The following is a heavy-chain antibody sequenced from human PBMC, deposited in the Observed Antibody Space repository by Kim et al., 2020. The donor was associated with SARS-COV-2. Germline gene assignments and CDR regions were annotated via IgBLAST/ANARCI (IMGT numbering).Heavy chain of an antibody. Sequence: SVKVSCKASGGAFSYYGISWLRQAPGQGLEWVGGIIPLFRTANYAQNFQGRVSITTDESTRTAFMEMSSLTSEDTAVYYCARDGISGPTNPIDAFDIWG. D-gene: IGHD2-8*01. CDR1: GGAFSYYG. CDR2: IIPLFRTA. V-gene: IGHV1-69*05. CDR3: ARDGISGPTNPIDAFDI. J-gene: IGHJ3*02.